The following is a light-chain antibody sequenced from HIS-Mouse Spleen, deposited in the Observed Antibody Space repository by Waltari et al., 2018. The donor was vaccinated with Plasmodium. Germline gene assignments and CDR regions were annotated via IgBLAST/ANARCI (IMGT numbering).Light chain of an antibody. CDR1: SSDVGGYNY. CDR2: DVS. J-gene: IGLJ1*01. V-gene: IGLV2-11*01. Sequence: QTALTQPRSVSGSPGLSVTISCHGTSSDVGGYNYFPWFQQHPGKAPKLMIYDVSKRPSGVPDRFSGSKSSNTASLTISGLQAEDEADYYCCSYAGSYTYVFGTGTKVTVL. CDR3: CSYAGSYTYV.